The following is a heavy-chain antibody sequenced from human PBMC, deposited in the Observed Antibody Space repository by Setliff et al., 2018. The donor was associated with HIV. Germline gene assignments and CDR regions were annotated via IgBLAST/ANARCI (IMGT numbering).Heavy chain of an antibody. J-gene: IGHJ5*02. D-gene: IGHD3-16*01. CDR1: GGSISSYY. CDR3: AKRTFGSGRLDP. Sequence: SETLSLTCTVSGGSISSYYWSWIRQPPGKGLEWIGYIYTNGSTNYNPSLKSRVTISVDTSKNQFSLKLSSVTAADTAVYYCAKRTFGSGRLDPWGQGTLVTVSS. V-gene: IGHV4-4*08. CDR2: IYTNGST.